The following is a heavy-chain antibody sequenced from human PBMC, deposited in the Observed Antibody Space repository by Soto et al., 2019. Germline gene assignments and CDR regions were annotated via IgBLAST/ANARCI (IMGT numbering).Heavy chain of an antibody. J-gene: IGHJ4*02. CDR1: GFTFSSFA. D-gene: IGHD3-9*01. CDR2: IVASGDP. V-gene: IGHV3-23*01. Sequence: PGGSLRLSCAASGFTFSSFAMTWVRQAPGKGLEWVSSIVASGDPDYADSVKGRFTISRDNSKNTLYLQMNSLRADDTAVYYCARRYGNIDYWGQGTLVTVSS. CDR3: ARRYGNIDY.